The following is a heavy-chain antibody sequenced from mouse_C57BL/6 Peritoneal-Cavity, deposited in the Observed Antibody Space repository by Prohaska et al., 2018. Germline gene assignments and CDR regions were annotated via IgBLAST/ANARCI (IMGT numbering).Heavy chain of an antibody. CDR3: ARDDGYSAWFAY. J-gene: IGHJ3*01. Sequence: HGKSLEWIGDINPNNGGTSYNQKFKGKATLTVDKSSSTAYMELRSLTSEDSAVYYCARDDGYSAWFAYWGQGTLVTVSA. D-gene: IGHD2-3*01. V-gene: IGHV1-26*01. CDR2: INPNNGGT.